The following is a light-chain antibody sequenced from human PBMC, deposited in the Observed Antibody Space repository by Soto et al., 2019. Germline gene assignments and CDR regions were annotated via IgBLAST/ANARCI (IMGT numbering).Light chain of an antibody. Sequence: EIVLPQSPATLSLSPGERATLSCRASQSVSRYLAWYQQKPGQAPRLLIYDASNRATGIPARFSGSGSGTDFTLTISSLEPEDFAVYYCQQRSNWPPMYTFGQGTKLEIK. CDR3: QQRSNWPPMYT. CDR2: DAS. J-gene: IGKJ2*01. CDR1: QSVSRY. V-gene: IGKV3-11*01.